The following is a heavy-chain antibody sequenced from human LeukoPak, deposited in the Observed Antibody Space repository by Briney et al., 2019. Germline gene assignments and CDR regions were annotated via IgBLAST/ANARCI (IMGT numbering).Heavy chain of an antibody. CDR1: GFTFSSYG. V-gene: IGHV3-30*03. Sequence: GRSLRLSCAASGFTFSSYGMHWVRQAPGKGLEWVAVISYDGSNKYYADSVKGRFTISRDNSKNTLYLQMNSLRAEDTAVYYCASNSYSSGWYDYWGQGTLVTVSS. D-gene: IGHD6-19*01. CDR2: ISYDGSNK. CDR3: ASNSYSSGWYDY. J-gene: IGHJ4*02.